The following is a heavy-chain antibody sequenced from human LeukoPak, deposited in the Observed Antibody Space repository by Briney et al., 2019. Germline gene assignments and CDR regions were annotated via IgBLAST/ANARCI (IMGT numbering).Heavy chain of an antibody. CDR2: ISSSSSYI. D-gene: IGHD3-22*01. Sequence: GGSLRLSCAASGFTFSSYSMNWVRQAPGKGLEWVSSISSSSSYIYYADSVKGRFTISRDNAKNSLYLQMNSLRAEDTAVYYCARGFYYYASNGSKLGSDDPFDIWGQGTMATVSS. CDR3: ARGFYYYASNGSKLGSDDPFDI. CDR1: GFTFSSYS. J-gene: IGHJ3*02. V-gene: IGHV3-21*01.